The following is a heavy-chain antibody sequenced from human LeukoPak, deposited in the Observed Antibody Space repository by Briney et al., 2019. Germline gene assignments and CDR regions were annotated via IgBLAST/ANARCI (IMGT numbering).Heavy chain of an antibody. CDR1: GFTFDDYT. Sequence: GGSLRLSCAASGFTFDDYTMHWVRQATGQGLEWVSLISWHGGSTYYADSVKGRFTISRDNSKNSLYLQMNSLRTEDTALYFCAKDHYYGSGSYSRWVYFDYWGQGTLVTVSS. D-gene: IGHD3-10*01. V-gene: IGHV3-43*01. CDR3: AKDHYYGSGSYSRWVYFDY. CDR2: ISWHGGST. J-gene: IGHJ4*02.